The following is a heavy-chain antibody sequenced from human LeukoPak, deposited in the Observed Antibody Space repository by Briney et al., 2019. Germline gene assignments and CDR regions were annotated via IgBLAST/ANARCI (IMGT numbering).Heavy chain of an antibody. CDR3: ASPVNGSGSTPH. CDR1: GGTFSSYA. J-gene: IGHJ4*02. CDR2: IIPILGIA. D-gene: IGHD3-10*01. Sequence: GASVKVSCKASGGTFSSYAISWVRQAPGQGLEWMGRIIPILGIANYAQKFQGRVTITADKSTSTAYMELSSLRSEDTAVYYCASPVNGSGSTPHWGQGTLVTVSS. V-gene: IGHV1-69*04.